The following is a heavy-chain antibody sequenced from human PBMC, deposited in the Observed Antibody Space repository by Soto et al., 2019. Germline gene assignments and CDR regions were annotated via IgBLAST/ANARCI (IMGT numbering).Heavy chain of an antibody. CDR1: GYTFTSYG. CDR2: ISTYNGKT. V-gene: IGHV1-18*01. CDR3: ATGCDVNYYQGMDA. Sequence: QVQLVQSGGEVKNPGASVKLSCTASGYTFTSYGISSVRQAPGKGLEWMGWISTYNGKTNYAQNVQGRVTMTTDTATRTAYMDLRILRSDDTAVYYFATGCDVNYYQGMDAGCQGTTVTVSS. J-gene: IGHJ6*02.